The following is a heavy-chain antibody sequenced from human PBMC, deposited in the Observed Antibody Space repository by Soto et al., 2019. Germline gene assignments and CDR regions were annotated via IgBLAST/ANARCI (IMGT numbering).Heavy chain of an antibody. Sequence: QVKLVESRGDVVQPGMSLRLSCAASGFTFSSYGMHWVRQAPGKGLEWVAVIWDDGSNKYYTDSVKGRFTISRDNSQNPLYLQMNSLRGEDTAVYYCARVTGSGTAEVGFDYWGQGTLVTVSS. V-gene: IGHV3-33*01. D-gene: IGHD3-10*01. CDR1: GFTFSSYG. CDR2: IWDDGSNK. CDR3: ARVTGSGTAEVGFDY. J-gene: IGHJ4*02.